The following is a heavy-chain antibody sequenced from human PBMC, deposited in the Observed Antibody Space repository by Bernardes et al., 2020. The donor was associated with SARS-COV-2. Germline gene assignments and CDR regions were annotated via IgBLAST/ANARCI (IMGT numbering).Heavy chain of an antibody. Sequence: GSLRLSCAASGFTFSSYWMHWVRQAPGKGLVWVSRINSDESTTTYADSVKCRFTISRDNAKNTLYLQMNSLRAEDTAVYYCARGPSGGYGRFEYWGQGTLVTVS. D-gene: IGHD5-12*01. J-gene: IGHJ4*02. V-gene: IGHV3-74*01. CDR1: GFTFSSYW. CDR2: INSDESTT. CDR3: ARGPSGGYGRFEY.